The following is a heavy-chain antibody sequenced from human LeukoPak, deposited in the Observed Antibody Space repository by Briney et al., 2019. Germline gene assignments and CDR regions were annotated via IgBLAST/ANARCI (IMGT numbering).Heavy chain of an antibody. CDR1: GFTFSSYG. V-gene: IGHV3-30*03. Sequence: GGSLRLSCAASGFTFSSYGMHWVRQAPGKGLEWVAVISYDGSTKYYADSVEGRFTISRDNSKNSLYLQMNSLRAEDTAIYYCATSPGELEFDYWGQGTLVTVSS. J-gene: IGHJ4*02. D-gene: IGHD1-1*01. CDR3: ATSPGELEFDY. CDR2: ISYDGSTK.